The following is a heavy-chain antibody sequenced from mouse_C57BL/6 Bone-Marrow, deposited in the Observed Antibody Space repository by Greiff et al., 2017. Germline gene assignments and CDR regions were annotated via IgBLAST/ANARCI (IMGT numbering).Heavy chain of an antibody. Sequence: EVKLMESGDGLVKPGASLKLSCAASGFTFSSYAMSWVRQTPEQRLEWVAYISRGGDYIYYADTVKGRFTLSRDNARNTLYLQMSSLKSEDTAMYYCTRDITTVRSGDWYFDVWGTGTTVTVSS. J-gene: IGHJ1*03. CDR2: ISRGGDYI. V-gene: IGHV5-9-1*02. D-gene: IGHD1-1*01. CDR3: TRDITTVRSGDWYFDV. CDR1: GFTFSSYA.